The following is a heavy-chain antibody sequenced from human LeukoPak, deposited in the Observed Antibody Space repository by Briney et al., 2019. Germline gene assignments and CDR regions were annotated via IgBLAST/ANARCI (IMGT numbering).Heavy chain of an antibody. V-gene: IGHV4-59*01. Sequence: KPSETLSLTCTVSSGSITGYYWSWIRQPPGEGLEWIGYIYYTGSTNYNPSLKSRVTMSLDTSKNHFSLQLSSVTAADTAVYYCARVRNSYGERDFDYWGQGILVTVSS. D-gene: IGHD5-18*01. J-gene: IGHJ4*02. CDR1: SGSITGYY. CDR2: IYYTGST. CDR3: ARVRNSYGERDFDY.